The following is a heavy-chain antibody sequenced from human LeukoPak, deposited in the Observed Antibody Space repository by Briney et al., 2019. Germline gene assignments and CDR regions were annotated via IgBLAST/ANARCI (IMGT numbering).Heavy chain of an antibody. D-gene: IGHD1-1*01. CDR1: GYTFTGYY. J-gene: IGHJ4*02. Sequence: ASVKVSCKASGYTFTGYYMHWVRQAPGQGLEWMGWINPNSGGTNFAQKFQGRVTMTRDTSTSTVYMELSSLRSEDTAVYYCARVNSIGTTRGLGYWGQGTLVTVSS. CDR3: ARVNSIGTTRGLGY. CDR2: INPNSGGT. V-gene: IGHV1-2*02.